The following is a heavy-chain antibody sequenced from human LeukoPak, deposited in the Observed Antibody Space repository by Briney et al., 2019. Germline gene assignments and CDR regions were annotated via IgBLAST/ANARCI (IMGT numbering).Heavy chain of an antibody. CDR1: GFTFSSYS. CDR3: ARSAKVGGGGYREVLEI. Sequence: GGSLRLSCAASGFTFSSYSMNWVRQAPGKGLEWVSYISSSSSTIYYADSVKGRFTISRDNAKNSLYLQMNSLRAEDTAVYYCARSAKVGGGGYREVLEIGGQGTMVTVS. J-gene: IGHJ3*02. D-gene: IGHD6-19*01. V-gene: IGHV3-48*01. CDR2: ISSSSSTI.